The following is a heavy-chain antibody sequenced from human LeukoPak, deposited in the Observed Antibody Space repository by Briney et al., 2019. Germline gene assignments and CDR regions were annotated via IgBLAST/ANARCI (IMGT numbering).Heavy chain of an antibody. CDR3: ARSSYSSSSSV. CDR2: INSDGSEG. J-gene: IGHJ3*01. Sequence: PGGSPRLSCAVSGFTFSGVWMSWSRQAPGEGLEWVASINSDGSEGYYADVVKGRFTISRDNAKNSLYLQINSLRAEDTAVYYCARSSYSSSSSVWGQGTMVTVSS. CDR1: GFTFSGVW. V-gene: IGHV3-7*03. D-gene: IGHD6-6*01.